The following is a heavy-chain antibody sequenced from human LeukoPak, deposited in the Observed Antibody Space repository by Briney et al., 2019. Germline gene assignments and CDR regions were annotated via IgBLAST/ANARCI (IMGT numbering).Heavy chain of an antibody. J-gene: IGHJ4*02. CDR1: GYTFTNYW. V-gene: IGHV5-51*01. CDR2: IYPGDSDT. Sequence: GESLQISCKGSGYTFTNYWIGGVRQMPGKGLEGMGIIYPGDSDTRYSPSFQGQVTISADKSINTAYLQWSSLKASDTAMYYCAKASHPIPYFFDYWGQGTLVTVSS. D-gene: IGHD2-2*02. CDR3: AKASHPIPYFFDY.